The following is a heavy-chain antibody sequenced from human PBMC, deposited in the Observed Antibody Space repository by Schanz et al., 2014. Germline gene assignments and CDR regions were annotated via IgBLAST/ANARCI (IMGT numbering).Heavy chain of an antibody. CDR3: ARIGGSVFDY. V-gene: IGHV3-48*04. Sequence: EVQLVQSGGGLVQPGGSLRLSCAASGFTFSSHCMHWVRQPPGRGLEWVSYIGNGGVTIYYADSVKGRFTISRDNSKNSLYLQMNSLRAEDTAVYYCARIGGSVFDYWAQGTLVTVSS. J-gene: IGHJ4*02. CDR1: GFTFSSHC. CDR2: IGNGGVTI. D-gene: IGHD3-10*01.